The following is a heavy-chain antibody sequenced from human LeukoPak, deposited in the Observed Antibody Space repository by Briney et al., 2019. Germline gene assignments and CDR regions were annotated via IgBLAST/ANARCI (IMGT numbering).Heavy chain of an antibody. J-gene: IGHJ4*02. CDR2: INPNSGGT. CDR1: GYTFTGYY. D-gene: IGHD5-18*01. V-gene: IGHV1-2*02. CDR3: ARARSGYSYGFSGFDY. Sequence: ASVKVSCKASGYTFTGYYMHWVRQAPGQGLEWMGWINPNSGGTNYAQKFQGRVTMTRDTSISTAYMELSRLRSDDTAVYYCARARSGYSYGFSGFDYWGQGTLVTVSS.